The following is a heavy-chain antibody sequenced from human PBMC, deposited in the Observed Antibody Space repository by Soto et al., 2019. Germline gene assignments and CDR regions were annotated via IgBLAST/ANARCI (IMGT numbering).Heavy chain of an antibody. J-gene: IGHJ4*02. CDR1: GGSISSYY. V-gene: IGHV4-59*08. D-gene: IGHD6-19*01. Sequence: SETLSLTCTVSGGSISSYYWSWIRQPPGKGLEWIGYIYYSGSTNCNPSLKSRVTISVDTSKNQFSLKLSSVTAADTAVYYCAARPAMAVAGSYFDYWGQGTLVTVSS. CDR3: AARPAMAVAGSYFDY. CDR2: IYYSGST.